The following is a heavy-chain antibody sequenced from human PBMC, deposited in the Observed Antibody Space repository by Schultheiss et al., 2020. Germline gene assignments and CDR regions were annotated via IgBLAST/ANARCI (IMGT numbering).Heavy chain of an antibody. CDR1: GFTFDDYA. CDR3: ASIGNGLDYYYGMDV. D-gene: IGHD1-1*01. Sequence: GGSLRLSCAASGFTFDDYAMHWVRQAPGKGLEWVSGISWNSGSIGYADSVKGRFTISRDNAKNSLYLQMNSLRAEDTAVYYCASIGNGLDYYYGMDVWGQGTTVTVSS. CDR2: ISWNSGSI. V-gene: IGHV3-9*01. J-gene: IGHJ6*02.